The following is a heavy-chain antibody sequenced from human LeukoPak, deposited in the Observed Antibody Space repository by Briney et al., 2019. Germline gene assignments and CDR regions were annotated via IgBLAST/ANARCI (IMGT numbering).Heavy chain of an antibody. J-gene: IGHJ6*02. CDR2: INSDGSST. CDR1: GFTFSSYW. D-gene: IGHD1-26*01. CDR3: ARDGGSYSVYYYYEMDV. V-gene: IGHV3-74*01. Sequence: GGSLRLSCAASGFTFSSYWMHWVRQAPGKGLVWVSRINSDGSSTSYADSVKGRFTISRDNAKNTLYLQMNSLRAEHTAVYYCARDGGSYSVYYYYEMDVWGQGTTVTVSS.